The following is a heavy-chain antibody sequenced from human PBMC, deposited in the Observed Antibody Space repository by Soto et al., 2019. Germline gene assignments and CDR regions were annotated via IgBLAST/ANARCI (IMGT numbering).Heavy chain of an antibody. V-gene: IGHV3-11*01. CDR1: GFTFSDYY. J-gene: IGHJ6*02. CDR3: ARGLELTTVTLLGRYYYGMDV. CDR2: ISSSGSTI. Sequence: QVQLVESGGGLVKPGGSLRLSCAASGFTFSDYYMSWIRQAPGKGLEWVSYISSSGSTIYYADSVKGRFTISRDNAKNSLYLEMNSLRAEDTAVYYWARGLELTTVTLLGRYYYGMDVWGQGTTVTVSS. D-gene: IGHD4-4*01.